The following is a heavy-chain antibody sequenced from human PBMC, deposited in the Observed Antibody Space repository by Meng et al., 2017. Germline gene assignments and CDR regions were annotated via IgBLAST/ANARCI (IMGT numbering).Heavy chain of an antibody. Sequence: SETLSLTCSVSGYSISSGYYWGWIRQPPGKGLEWIGNIFHSGSTYYNPSLKSRVTISVDTSKNQFSLKLSSVTAADTAVYYCAGSSSWPFDYWGQGTLVTVSS. CDR2: IFHSGST. D-gene: IGHD6-13*01. CDR3: AGSSSWPFDY. V-gene: IGHV4-38-2*02. CDR1: GYSISSGYY. J-gene: IGHJ4*02.